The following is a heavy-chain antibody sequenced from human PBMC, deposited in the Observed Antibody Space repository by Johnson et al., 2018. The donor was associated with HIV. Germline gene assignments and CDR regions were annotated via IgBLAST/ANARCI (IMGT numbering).Heavy chain of an antibody. J-gene: IGHJ3*02. Sequence: VQLVESGGGLIQPGGSLRLSCAASGFTVSSNYMSWVRQAPGKGLEWVSVIYSGGSTYYADSVQGRFTISRDNSKNTLYLQMNSLRAEDTAVYYCARDYSNPPHAFDIWGQGTMVTVSS. CDR3: ARDYSNPPHAFDI. CDR2: IYSGGST. V-gene: IGHV3-53*01. D-gene: IGHD4-11*01. CDR1: GFTVSSNY.